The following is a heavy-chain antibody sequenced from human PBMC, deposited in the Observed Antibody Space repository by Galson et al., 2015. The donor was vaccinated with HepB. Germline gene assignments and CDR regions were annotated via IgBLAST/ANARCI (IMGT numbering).Heavy chain of an antibody. Sequence: SVKVSCKVSGYTLTELSMHWVRQAPGKGLEWMGGFDPEDGETIYAQKFQGRVTMTEDTSTDTAYMELSSLRSEDTAVYYCATTGIAVAHIIPVGGYGYYYGMDVWGQGTTVTVSS. V-gene: IGHV1-24*01. CDR2: FDPEDGET. J-gene: IGHJ6*02. CDR3: ATTGIAVAHIIPVGGYGYYYGMDV. D-gene: IGHD6-19*01. CDR1: GYTLTELS.